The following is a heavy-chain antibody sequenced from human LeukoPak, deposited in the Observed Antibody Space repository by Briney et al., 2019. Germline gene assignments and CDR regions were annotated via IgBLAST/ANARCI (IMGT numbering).Heavy chain of an antibody. CDR2: VWSDGTRE. J-gene: IGHJ5*02. Sequence: GGSLMLSCAASGFIFSRYAMHWVRQAPGTGLEWVAVVWSDGTREYYIDSVKGRFTISRDNSKNTLYLQMNSLRAEDTAVYSCARGVAENGNPNYFDPWGRGTLVTVSS. D-gene: IGHD6-13*01. V-gene: IGHV3-33*01. CDR1: GFIFSRYA. CDR3: ARGVAENGNPNYFDP.